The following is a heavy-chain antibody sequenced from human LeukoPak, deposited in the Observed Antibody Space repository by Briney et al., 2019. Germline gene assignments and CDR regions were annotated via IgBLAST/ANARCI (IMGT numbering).Heavy chain of an antibody. D-gene: IGHD2-21*01. V-gene: IGHV1-2*02. Sequence: ASVKVSCKASGYTFTGHYMHWVRQAPGQGLEWMGWINPNSGGTNYAQKFQDRVTMTRDTSISTAYMELSRLRSDDTAVYYCARKKHPYGMDLWGQGATVTVSS. CDR1: GYTFTGHY. CDR2: INPNSGGT. J-gene: IGHJ6*02. CDR3: ARKKHPYGMDL.